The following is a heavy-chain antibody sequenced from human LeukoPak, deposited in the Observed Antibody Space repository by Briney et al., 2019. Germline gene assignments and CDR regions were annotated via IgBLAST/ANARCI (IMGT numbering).Heavy chain of an antibody. Sequence: SETLSLTCTVSGVSISSSTYCWGWIRQPPGKRLEWIGSIYCGGNTYYTPSLKSRVTMSVDTSKNQFSLKLSSVTAADTAVYYCARLTYYHGSGSYPWFDPWGQGTLVTVSS. V-gene: IGHV4-39*01. CDR3: ARLTYYHGSGSYPWFDP. D-gene: IGHD3-10*01. CDR2: IYCGGNT. J-gene: IGHJ5*02. CDR1: GVSISSSTYC.